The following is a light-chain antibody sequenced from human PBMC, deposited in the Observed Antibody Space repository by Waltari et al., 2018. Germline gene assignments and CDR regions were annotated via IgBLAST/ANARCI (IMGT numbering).Light chain of an antibody. V-gene: IGKV1-5*01. CDR2: DAS. J-gene: IGKJ2*01. CDR1: QDITNY. Sequence: DIQMTQSPSSLSAFVGDRVTITCQASQDITNYLNWYQQKPGKAPKLLIYDASSLESGVPSRFSGSGSGTEFTLTISSLQPDDFATYYCQQYNSYSHTFGQGTKLEIK. CDR3: QQYNSYSHT.